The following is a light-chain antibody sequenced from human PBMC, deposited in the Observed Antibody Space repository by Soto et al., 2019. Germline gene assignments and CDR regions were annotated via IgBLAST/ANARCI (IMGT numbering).Light chain of an antibody. J-gene: IGLJ3*02. Sequence: QAVVTQSPSASASLGASVKLTCTLSSGHSNYAIAWHQLQPEKGPRYLMKLNSDGSHSKGDGIPDRFSGSSSGAERYLTISSLQSEDEADYYCQTWGTGINWVFGGGTKLTVL. CDR3: QTWGTGINWV. CDR1: SGHSNYA. CDR2: LNSDGSH. V-gene: IGLV4-69*01.